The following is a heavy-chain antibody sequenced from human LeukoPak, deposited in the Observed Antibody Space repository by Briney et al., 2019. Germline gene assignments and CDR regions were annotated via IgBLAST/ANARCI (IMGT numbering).Heavy chain of an antibody. J-gene: IGHJ6*03. V-gene: IGHV3-7*01. CDR3: TRVEETATTAAIIRKYSYYYYYMDV. CDR1: GFTFSTYQ. Sequence: SGGSLRLSCAASGFTFSTYQMSWVRQAPGKGLEWVANIKQSGSEKHYVDSVKGRFTISRDNAKNSLYLQMSSLRAEDTAVYYCTRVEETATTAAIIRKYSYYYYYMDVWGKGNTVTVSS. CDR2: IKQSGSEK. D-gene: IGHD4-11*01.